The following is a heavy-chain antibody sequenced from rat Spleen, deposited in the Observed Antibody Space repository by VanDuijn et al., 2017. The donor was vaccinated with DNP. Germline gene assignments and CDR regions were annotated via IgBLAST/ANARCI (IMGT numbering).Heavy chain of an antibody. CDR3: VRWNSGHFDY. J-gene: IGHJ2*01. D-gene: IGHD4-3*01. CDR2: ISYDGTKI. CDR1: GFTFSDYA. Sequence: EVQLVESGGDLVQPGRSLKLSCAASGFTFSDYAMAWVRQAPKKGLEWVATISYDGTKIYSRDSVNGRFTISRDNAKNTLYLQMNSLRSEDMATYYCVRWNSGHFDYWGQGVMVTVSS. V-gene: IGHV5-7*01.